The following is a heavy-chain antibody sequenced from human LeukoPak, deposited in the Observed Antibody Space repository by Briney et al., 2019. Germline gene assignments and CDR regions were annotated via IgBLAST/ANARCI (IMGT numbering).Heavy chain of an antibody. J-gene: IGHJ2*01. CDR3: ARDGGIAVAGRSEWYFDL. D-gene: IGHD6-19*01. Sequence: SVKVSCKASGGTFSSYAISWVRQAPGQGVEWMGRIIPIFGIANYAQKFQGRVTITADKSTSTAYVELSSLRSEDTAVYYCARDGGIAVAGRSEWYFDLWGRGTLVTVSS. CDR1: GGTFSSYA. CDR2: IIPIFGIA. V-gene: IGHV1-69*04.